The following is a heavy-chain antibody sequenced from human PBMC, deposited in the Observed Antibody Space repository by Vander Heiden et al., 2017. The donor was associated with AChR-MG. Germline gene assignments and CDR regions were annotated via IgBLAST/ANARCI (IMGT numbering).Heavy chain of an antibody. Sequence: EVQPAQSGAALNKPGESLKISCKGSGYRFTNYWNGWVRQTPGKGLEWMAVIYPGDSDTRYSPSFQGKVTISADRTISTAYLQWSSLKASDTAVHYCARRSHLVTTEAYYFDYWGQGTLVSVSS. D-gene: IGHD2-8*02. CDR3: ARRSHLVTTEAYYFDY. V-gene: IGHV5-51*01. CDR2: IYPGDSDT. J-gene: IGHJ4*02. CDR1: GYRFTNYW.